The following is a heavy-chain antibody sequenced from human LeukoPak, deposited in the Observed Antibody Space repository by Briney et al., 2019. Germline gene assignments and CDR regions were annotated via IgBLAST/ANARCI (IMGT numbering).Heavy chain of an antibody. CDR1: VFTFSGSA. J-gene: IGHJ4*02. D-gene: IGHD3-10*01. Sequence: PGGSLRLSRAASVFTFSGSAMHWVRQASGKGLEWVGRIRSKANSYATAYAASVKGRFTISRDDSKNTAYLQMNGLKTEDTAVYYCTRREAGVYYFDYWGQGTLVTVSS. CDR3: TRREAGVYYFDY. CDR2: IRSKANSYAT. V-gene: IGHV3-73*01.